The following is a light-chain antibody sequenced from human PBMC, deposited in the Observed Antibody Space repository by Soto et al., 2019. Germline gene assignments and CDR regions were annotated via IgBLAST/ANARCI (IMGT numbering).Light chain of an antibody. CDR3: TSYTSSTTLV. J-gene: IGLJ2*01. Sequence: QSALTQPPSVSGSPGQSVTISCTGTSSDVGSYNRVSWYQQPPGTAPKLMIYDVNNRPSGVPDRFSGSKSGNTASLTISGLQAEDEADYYCTSYTSSTTLVFGGGTKLTVL. V-gene: IGLV2-18*02. CDR2: DVN. CDR1: SSDVGSYNR.